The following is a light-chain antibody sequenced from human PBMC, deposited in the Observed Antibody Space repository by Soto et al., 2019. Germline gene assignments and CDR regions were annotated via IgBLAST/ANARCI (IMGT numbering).Light chain of an antibody. Sequence: QSALTQPASVSGSPGQSITISCTGTSRDVGGYNYVSWHQQHPGKAPKVIITEVSNRPSGVSNRFSGSKSGNTASLTISGLQAEAEADYYCSSFISSSTFVVFGGGTKVTV. CDR3: SSFISSSTFVV. V-gene: IGLV2-14*01. CDR1: SRDVGGYNY. J-gene: IGLJ2*01. CDR2: EVS.